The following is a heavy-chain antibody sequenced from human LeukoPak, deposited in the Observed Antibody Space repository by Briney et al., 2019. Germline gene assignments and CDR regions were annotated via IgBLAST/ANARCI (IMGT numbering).Heavy chain of an antibody. CDR1: GFNFNIYE. Sequence: GGSLRLSCAASGFNFNIYEMNWVRQAPGKGLEWISYISSSGSIILYADSVKGRFTISRDNSKNTLYLQMNSLRAEDTAVYYCARGGDIVGATTTHFDYWGQGTLVTVSS. CDR3: ARGGDIVGATTTHFDY. J-gene: IGHJ4*02. CDR2: ISSSGSII. V-gene: IGHV3-48*03. D-gene: IGHD1-26*01.